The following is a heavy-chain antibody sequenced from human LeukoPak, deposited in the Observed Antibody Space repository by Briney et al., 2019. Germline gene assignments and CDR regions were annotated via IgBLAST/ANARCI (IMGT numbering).Heavy chain of an antibody. CDR2: ISGSGGST. Sequence: GGSLRLSCAASGFTFSSYAMSWVRQAPGKGLEWVSAISGSGGSTYYADSVKGRFTISRDNSKNTLYLQMNSLRAEDTAVYYCATRWDYYDSSGYWVDYWGQGTLVTVSS. J-gene: IGHJ4*02. D-gene: IGHD3-22*01. CDR1: GFTFSSYA. V-gene: IGHV3-23*01. CDR3: ATRWDYYDSSGYWVDY.